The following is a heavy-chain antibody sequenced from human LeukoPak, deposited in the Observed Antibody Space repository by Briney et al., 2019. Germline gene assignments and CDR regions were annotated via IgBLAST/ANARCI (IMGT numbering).Heavy chain of an antibody. CDR2: IKSKTDGGTT. CDR1: GFTFNLAY. Sequence: GGSLRLSCAASGFTFNLAYMTWVRQAPGKGLEWVARIKSKTDGGTTYYAAPVKGRFTISRDDSKNTLYLQMNSLKIEDTALYYCTTDLQLWGQGTLVTVSS. CDR3: TTDLQL. D-gene: IGHD1-1*01. V-gene: IGHV3-15*01. J-gene: IGHJ1*01.